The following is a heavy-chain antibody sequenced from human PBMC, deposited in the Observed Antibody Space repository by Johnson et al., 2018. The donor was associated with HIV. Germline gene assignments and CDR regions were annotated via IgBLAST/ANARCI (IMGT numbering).Heavy chain of an antibody. V-gene: IGHV3-NL1*01. CDR1: GFSFSSYA. D-gene: IGHD4-17*01. J-gene: IGHJ3*02. Sequence: QVQLVESGGGVVQAGRSLRLSCAASGFSFSSYALHWVRQAPGKGLEWVSVIYSGGTTYYVDSVKGRFTISRDNAKNSLYLQMNSLRAEDTAVYYCARDRGRTVTPDAFDIWGQGTMVTVSS. CDR2: IYSGGTT. CDR3: ARDRGRTVTPDAFDI.